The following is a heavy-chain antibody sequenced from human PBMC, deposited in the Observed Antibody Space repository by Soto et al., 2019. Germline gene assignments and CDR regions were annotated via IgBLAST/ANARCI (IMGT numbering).Heavy chain of an antibody. CDR1: GGTFSSYA. CDR3: ARGLVGYSYGIGFRVY. D-gene: IGHD5-18*01. V-gene: IGHV1-69*13. J-gene: IGHJ4*02. Sequence: SVKVSCKASGGTFSSYAISWVRQAPGQGLEWMGGIIPIFGTANYAQKFQGRVTITADESTSTAYMELSSLRSEDTAVYYCARGLVGYSYGIGFRVYWGQGTLVTRLL. CDR2: IIPIFGTA.